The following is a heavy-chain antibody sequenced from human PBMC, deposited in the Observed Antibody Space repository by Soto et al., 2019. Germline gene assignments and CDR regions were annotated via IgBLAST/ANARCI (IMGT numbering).Heavy chain of an antibody. CDR3: ARVYYDSSGYYSFADY. J-gene: IGHJ4*02. V-gene: IGHV1-3*01. D-gene: IGHD3-22*01. CDR1: GYTFTSYA. Sequence: ASVKVSCKASGYTFTSYAMHWVRQAPGQRLEWMGWINAGNGNTKYSQKFQGRVTITRDTSASTAYMELSSLRSEDTAVYYCARVYYDSSGYYSFADYWGQGTLATVSS. CDR2: INAGNGNT.